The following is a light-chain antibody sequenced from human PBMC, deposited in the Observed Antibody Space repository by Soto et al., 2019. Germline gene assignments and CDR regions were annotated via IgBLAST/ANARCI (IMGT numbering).Light chain of an antibody. V-gene: IGKV3D-15*01. Sequence: EVVMTQSPATLSVSPGERDTLSCRTSQNVYNNLAWYLQKPGQAPRLLISAASTRATCIPARFSGSGSGTEFTLTINSLQSEDFAVYYCQQYTSWPLTFGGVTKVEIK. CDR3: QQYTSWPLT. CDR2: AAS. CDR1: QNVYNN. J-gene: IGKJ4*01.